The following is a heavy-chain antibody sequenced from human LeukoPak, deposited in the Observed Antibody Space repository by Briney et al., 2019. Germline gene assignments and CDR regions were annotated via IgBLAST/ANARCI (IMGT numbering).Heavy chain of an antibody. D-gene: IGHD4-17*01. V-gene: IGHV4-38-2*01. CDR3: AKVGAYGDYARHDY. Sequence: SETLSLTCAVSGYSISSGSYWGWIRQPPGKGLEWFGNMFHRGDTYHNPSLKSRVTISADTSKNQFSLKLTSVTAADTAVYYCAKVGAYGDYARHDYWGQGTLVTVSS. J-gene: IGHJ4*02. CDR1: GYSISSGSY. CDR2: MFHRGDT.